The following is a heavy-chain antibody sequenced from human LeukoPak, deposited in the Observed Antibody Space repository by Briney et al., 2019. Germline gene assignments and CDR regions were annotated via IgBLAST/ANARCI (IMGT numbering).Heavy chain of an antibody. V-gene: IGHV3-7*05. J-gene: IGHJ4*02. Sequence: GGSLRLSCAASGFTFSGFWMSWVRQAPGKGLEWVAKINEDGNEKYYVDSVKGRFTISRDNAKNSLYLQMNSLRVEDMAVYYCARVGTMGWDWGQGTLVTVSS. CDR1: GFTFSGFW. CDR3: ARVGTMGWD. CDR2: INEDGNEK. D-gene: IGHD3-10*01.